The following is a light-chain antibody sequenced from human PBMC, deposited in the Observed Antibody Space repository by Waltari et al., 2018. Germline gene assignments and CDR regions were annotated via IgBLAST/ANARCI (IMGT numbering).Light chain of an antibody. J-gene: IGLJ2*01. CDR2: SND. CDR3: ATWDGRVNGVL. CDR1: TYNLGSRP. Sequence: HSVLTQAPSVSATPGQRVTISSSGTTYNLGSRPVNWYQQGPGMSPKLLIYSNDQRPSGVPDRFSGSKSGTSASLAISGLQSEDEADYYCATWDGRVNGVLFGGGTKVTVL. V-gene: IGLV1-44*01.